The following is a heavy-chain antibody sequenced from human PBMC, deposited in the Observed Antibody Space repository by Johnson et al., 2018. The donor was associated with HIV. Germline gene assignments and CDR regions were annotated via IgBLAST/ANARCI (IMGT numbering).Heavy chain of an antibody. CDR3: ARDRYPPYDAFDM. CDR1: GFTFDDYG. Sequence: VHLVESGGGVVRPGGSLRLSCAASGFTFDDYGMSWVRQAPGTGLEWVSGINWNGGSTGYADSVKGRFTISRDNAKRSLYLQMNSLRVEDTALFFCARDRYPPYDAFDMWGQGTMVTVSS. V-gene: IGHV3-20*04. D-gene: IGHD1-1*01. CDR2: INWNGGST. J-gene: IGHJ3*02.